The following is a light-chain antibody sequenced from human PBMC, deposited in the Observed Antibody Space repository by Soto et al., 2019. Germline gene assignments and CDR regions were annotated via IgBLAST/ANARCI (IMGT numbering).Light chain of an antibody. Sequence: QSVLTQPRSVSGSPGQSVIISCTGTSSDVGVYDYVSWYQQHPGKAPKLMIYDVTKRPSGVPDRFSGSKSANTASLTISGLQAEDEADYYCCSYAGSYTFVFGTVTKLTVL. CDR2: DVT. V-gene: IGLV2-11*01. J-gene: IGLJ1*01. CDR3: CSYAGSYTFV. CDR1: SSDVGVYDY.